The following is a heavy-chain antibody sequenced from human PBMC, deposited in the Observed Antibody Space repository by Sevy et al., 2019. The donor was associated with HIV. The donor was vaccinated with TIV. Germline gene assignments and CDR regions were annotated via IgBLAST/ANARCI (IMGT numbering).Heavy chain of an antibody. V-gene: IGHV1-69*13. J-gene: IGHJ4*02. CDR3: ARGTRVWELVGGFDY. D-gene: IGHD1-26*01. CDR1: GGTFSSYA. CDR2: IIPIFGTA. Sequence: ASVKVSCKASGGTFSSYAISWVRQAPGQGLEWMGGIIPIFGTANYAQKFQGRVTITADESTSTAYMELSSLRSEDTAVYYCARGTRVWELVGGFDYWGQGTLVTVSS.